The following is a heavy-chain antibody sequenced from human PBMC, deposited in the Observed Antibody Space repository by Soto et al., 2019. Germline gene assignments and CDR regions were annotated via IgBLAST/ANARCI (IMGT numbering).Heavy chain of an antibody. CDR2: IIPILGIA. D-gene: IGHD3-10*01. CDR3: ATPFGSSGN. Sequence: QVQLVQSGAEVKKPGSSVKVSCKASGGTFSSYIISWVRQAPGQGLEWMGRIIPILGIANYAQKFEGRVTITADKSTSTAYMELSSLRSEDTAVYYCATPFGSSGNWGQGTLVTVSS. J-gene: IGHJ4*02. CDR1: GGTFSSYI. V-gene: IGHV1-69*02.